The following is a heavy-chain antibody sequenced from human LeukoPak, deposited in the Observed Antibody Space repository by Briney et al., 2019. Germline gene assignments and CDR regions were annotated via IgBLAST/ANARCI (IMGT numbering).Heavy chain of an antibody. CDR2: IYPGDSDT. CDR3: ARQGCSGGSCYSLGYYYYYYMDV. CDR1: GYSFTSYW. J-gene: IGHJ6*03. V-gene: IGHV5-51*01. Sequence: GESLKISCKGSGYSFTSYWIGWVRQMPGKGLEWMGIIYPGDSDTRYSPSFQGQVTISADKSISTAYLQWSSLKASDTAMYYCARQGCSGGSCYSLGYYYYYYMDVWGKGTTVTVSS. D-gene: IGHD2-15*01.